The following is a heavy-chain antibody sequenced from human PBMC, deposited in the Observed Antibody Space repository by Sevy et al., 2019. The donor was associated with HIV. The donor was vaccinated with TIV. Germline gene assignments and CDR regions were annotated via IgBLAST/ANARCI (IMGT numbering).Heavy chain of an antibody. CDR3: VKEGGGGGGDH. V-gene: IGHV3-30*02. CDR1: GFSFSSCG. Sequence: GGSLRLSCAASGFSFSSCGMHWVRQAPGKGLEWMSYIQYDGSNKDYADSVKGRFTISRDNSKNTLYLQMNSLRVEDRAVFYCVKEGGGGGGDHWGQGTLVTVSS. D-gene: IGHD3-16*01. J-gene: IGHJ4*02. CDR2: IQYDGSNK.